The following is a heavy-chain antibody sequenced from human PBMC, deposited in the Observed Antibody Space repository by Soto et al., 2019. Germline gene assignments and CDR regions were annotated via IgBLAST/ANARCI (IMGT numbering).Heavy chain of an antibody. CDR1: GGSISSGGYS. CDR2: IYQSGSS. CDR3: ARAHYYYGMDV. Sequence: KTSETLSLTCGVSGGSISSGGYSWNWIRQPPGKGLEWIGYIYQSGSSYYNPSLKSRVTMSIDRSKNQFSLKLSSVTAADTAMYYCARAHYYYGMDVWGQGTTVTVSS. V-gene: IGHV4-30-2*01. J-gene: IGHJ6*01.